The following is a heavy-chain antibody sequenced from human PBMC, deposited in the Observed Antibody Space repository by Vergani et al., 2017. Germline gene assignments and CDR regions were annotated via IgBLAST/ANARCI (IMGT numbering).Heavy chain of an antibody. J-gene: IGHJ5*02. D-gene: IGHD3-10*01. Sequence: QVQLQESGPGLVKPSETLSLTCTVSGGSISSYYWSWIRQPPGKGLEWIGYIYYSGSTNYNPSRKSRVTISVDKSKNQFSLKLSSVTAADTAVYYCAREPGGWRFGETPGNWFDPWGQGTLVTVSS. CDR1: GGSISSYY. V-gene: IGHV4-59*12. CDR2: IYYSGST. CDR3: AREPGGWRFGETPGNWFDP.